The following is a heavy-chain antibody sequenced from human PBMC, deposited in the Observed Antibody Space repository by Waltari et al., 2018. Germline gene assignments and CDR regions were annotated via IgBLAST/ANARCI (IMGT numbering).Heavy chain of an antibody. CDR2: VDHSGNT. Sequence: QVQLQESGPGLVKPSETLSLTCIVPGDSIRGDYLWGWIRQPPGKGLEWIGTVDHSGNTYYNPSFKTRVTISVDTSKNQFSLKLSSVTAADTAVYYCARVLVRGGNNYWGQGTLVTVSS. V-gene: IGHV4-38-2*02. CDR3: ARVLVRGGNNY. D-gene: IGHD2-15*01. J-gene: IGHJ4*02. CDR1: GDSIRGDYL.